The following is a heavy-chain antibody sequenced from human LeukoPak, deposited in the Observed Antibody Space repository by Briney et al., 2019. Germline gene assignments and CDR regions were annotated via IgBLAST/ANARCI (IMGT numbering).Heavy chain of an antibody. CDR1: GFTFSKVW. J-gene: IGHJ5*02. CDR2: IRSKTDGGAS. CDR3: TTDVNRFMVTASS. D-gene: IGHD2-21*02. V-gene: IGHV3-15*01. Sequence: GGSLRLSCAASGFTFSKVWMTWVRQAPGKGLEWVGRIRSKTDGGASEYAAPVKGRFSVSRDDSHNPLYLEMISLKAEDTAIYYCTTDVNRFMVTASSWGQGTQVTVSS.